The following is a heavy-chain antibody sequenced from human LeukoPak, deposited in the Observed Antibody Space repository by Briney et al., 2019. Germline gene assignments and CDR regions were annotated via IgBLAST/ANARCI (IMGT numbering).Heavy chain of an antibody. Sequence: SETLSLTCDVYGGSFSGYYWNWIRQPPEKGLEWIGEINHSGSTNYNLSLKSRVTISVDTSKNQFSLKLSSVTAADTAVYYCARGIGADYVWGSYRFIYYFDYWGQGTLVTVSS. CDR2: INHSGST. CDR3: ARGIGADYVWGSYRFIYYFDY. CDR1: GGSFSGYY. D-gene: IGHD3-16*02. V-gene: IGHV4-34*01. J-gene: IGHJ4*02.